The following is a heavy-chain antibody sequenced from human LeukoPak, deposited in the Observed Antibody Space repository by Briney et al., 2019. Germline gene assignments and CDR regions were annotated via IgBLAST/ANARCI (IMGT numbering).Heavy chain of an antibody. CDR2: IKQDGSEK. J-gene: IGHJ3*02. Sequence: GGSLRLSCAASEFTFSTYWMSWVRQAPGKGLEWVADIKQDGSEKYYVHSGKGRFTISRQNAKNSLFLQMNSLRAEDTAVYYCARHRSGGSQDDAFDIWGQGTMVTVSS. V-gene: IGHV3-7*01. CDR3: ARHRSGGSQDDAFDI. CDR1: EFTFSTYW. D-gene: IGHD2-15*01.